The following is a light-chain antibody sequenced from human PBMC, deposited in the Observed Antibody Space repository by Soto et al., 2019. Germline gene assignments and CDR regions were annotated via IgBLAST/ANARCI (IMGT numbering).Light chain of an antibody. J-gene: IGKJ5*01. CDR1: QSLLHSTGNSY. Sequence: EIVMTQSPLSLPVTPREPASISCRSSQSLLHSTGNSYLDWYLQKPGQSPQLLIYLGSNRASGVPDRFSGSGSGTDFKLKISRVEAEDVGVYYCMQALQTPITFGHGTRLEIK. V-gene: IGKV2-28*01. CDR3: MQALQTPIT. CDR2: LGS.